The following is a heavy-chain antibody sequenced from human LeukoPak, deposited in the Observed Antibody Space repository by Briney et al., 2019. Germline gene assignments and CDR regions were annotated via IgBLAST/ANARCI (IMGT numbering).Heavy chain of an antibody. V-gene: IGHV1-24*01. J-gene: IGHJ4*02. CDR3: ATAGRAFGDSGGYYNY. D-gene: IGHD3-22*01. Sequence: GASVKVSCKVSGYTLTELSMHWVRQAPGKGLEWMGGFDPEDGETIYAQKFQGRVTMTEDTSTDTAYMELSSLRSEDTAVYYCATAGRAFGDSGGYYNYWGQGTLVTVSS. CDR2: FDPEDGET. CDR1: GYTLTELS.